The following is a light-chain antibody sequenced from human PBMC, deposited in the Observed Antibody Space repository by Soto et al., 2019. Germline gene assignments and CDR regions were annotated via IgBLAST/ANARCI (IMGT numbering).Light chain of an antibody. Sequence: DIQMTQSPSSLSASVGDRVTITCRASQGLGNYLAWYQQKPGRVPKLLIYGVSSLQSGVPSRFSGTGSGSDVTLTISSLQPADIATYYCQRYNIASRTFGQVTKV. CDR3: QRYNIASRT. CDR2: GVS. CDR1: QGLGNY. J-gene: IGKJ1*01. V-gene: IGKV1-27*01.